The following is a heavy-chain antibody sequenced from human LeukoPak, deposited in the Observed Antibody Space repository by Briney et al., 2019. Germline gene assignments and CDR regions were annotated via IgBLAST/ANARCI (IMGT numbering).Heavy chain of an antibody. CDR3: AKGVVAATRGAFDI. Sequence: GGSLRLSCAASGFTFSDYSMNWVRQAPGKGLEWVSGISWNSGSIGYADSVKGRFTISRDNAKNSLYLQMNSLRAEDTALYYCAKGVVAATRGAFDIWGQGTMVTVSS. CDR2: ISWNSGSI. J-gene: IGHJ3*02. D-gene: IGHD2-15*01. CDR1: GFTFSDYS. V-gene: IGHV3-9*01.